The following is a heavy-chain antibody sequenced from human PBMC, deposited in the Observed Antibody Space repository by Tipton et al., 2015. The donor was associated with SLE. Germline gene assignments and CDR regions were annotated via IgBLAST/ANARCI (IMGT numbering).Heavy chain of an antibody. D-gene: IGHD5-18*01. CDR1: GYTFTSYG. Sequence: QLVQSGAEVKKPGASVKVSCKASGYTFTSYGISWVRQAPGQGLEWMGWISAYNGNTNCAQKLQGRVTMTTDTSTSTAYMELRSLRSGDTAVYYCARVAVSGYSYGLYYFDYWGQGTLVTVSS. V-gene: IGHV1-18*01. J-gene: IGHJ4*02. CDR2: ISAYNGNT. CDR3: ARVAVSGYSYGLYYFDY.